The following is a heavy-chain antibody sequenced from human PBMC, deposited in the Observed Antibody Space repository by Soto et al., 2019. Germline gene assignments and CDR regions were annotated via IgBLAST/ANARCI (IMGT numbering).Heavy chain of an antibody. D-gene: IGHD2-2*01. Sequence: PSETLSLTCTVSGGSISSYYWSWIRQPPGKGLEWIGYIYYSGSTNYNPSLKSRVTISVDTSKNQFSLKLSSVTAADTAVYYCASSCPIMDQLLVGLAFDCWGQGTMVTVSS. CDR1: GGSISSYY. J-gene: IGHJ3*01. CDR3: ASSCPIMDQLLVGLAFDC. CDR2: IYYSGST. V-gene: IGHV4-59*01.